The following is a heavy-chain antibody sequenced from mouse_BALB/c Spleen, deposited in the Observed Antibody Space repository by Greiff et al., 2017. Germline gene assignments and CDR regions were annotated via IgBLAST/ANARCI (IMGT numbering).Heavy chain of an antibody. CDR2: IDPANGNT. D-gene: IGHD1-1*01. V-gene: IGHV14-3*02. J-gene: IGHJ1*01. CDR3: APSYYYGSSWYFDV. CDR1: GFNIKDTY. Sequence: EVHLVESGAELVKPGASVKLSCTASGFNIKDTYMHWVKQRPEQGLEWIGRIDPANGNTKYDPKFQGKATITADTSSNTAYLQLSSLTSEDTAVYYCAPSYYYGSSWYFDVWGAGTTVTVSS.